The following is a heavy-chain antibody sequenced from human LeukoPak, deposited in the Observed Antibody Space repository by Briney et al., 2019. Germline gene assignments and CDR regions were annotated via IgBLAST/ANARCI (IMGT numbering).Heavy chain of an antibody. D-gene: IGHD2-15*01. J-gene: IGHJ4*02. V-gene: IGHV6-1*01. CDR3: ARGRGTHSFYYFDY. CDR1: GDSVSSNSAA. CDR2: TYYRSKWYN. Sequence: SQTLSLTCAISGDSVSSNSAAWNWIRQSPSRGLEWLGRTYYRSKWYNDYAVSVKSRITINPDTSKNQFSLKLSSVTAADTAVYYCARGRGTHSFYYFDYWGQGTLVTVSS.